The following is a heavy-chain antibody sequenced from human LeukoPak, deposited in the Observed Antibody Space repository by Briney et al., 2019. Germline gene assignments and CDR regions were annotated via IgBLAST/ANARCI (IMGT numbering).Heavy chain of an antibody. J-gene: IGHJ6*02. V-gene: IGHV3-30-3*01. Sequence: GGSLRLSCAASGFTFSSYAMHWVRQAPGKGLEWVAVISYDGSNKYYADSVKGRFTISRDNSKNTLYLQMNSLRAEDTAVYYCARVKSRYYYYYGMDVWGQGTTVTVSS. CDR2: ISYDGSNK. CDR1: GFTFSSYA. CDR3: ARVKSRYYYYYGMDV.